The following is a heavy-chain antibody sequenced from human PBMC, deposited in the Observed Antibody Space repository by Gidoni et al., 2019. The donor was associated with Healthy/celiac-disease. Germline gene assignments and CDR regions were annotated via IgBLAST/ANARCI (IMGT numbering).Heavy chain of an antibody. CDR2: IRSSSDTM. Sequence: EVQLVESGGGLVQPGVSLRLSCTASGFTFSTYRMNWVRQAPGKGLEWVSFIRSSSDTMYYADSVKGRFTISRDNAKNSLYLQMNSLRAEDTAVYYCARARTDSDAFDIWGQGTMVTVSS. J-gene: IGHJ3*02. V-gene: IGHV3-48*01. CDR3: ARARTDSDAFDI. D-gene: IGHD1-1*01. CDR1: GFTFSTYR.